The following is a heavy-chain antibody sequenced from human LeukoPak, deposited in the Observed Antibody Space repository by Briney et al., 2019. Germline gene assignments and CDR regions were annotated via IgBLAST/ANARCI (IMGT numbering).Heavy chain of an antibody. CDR1: GGSFSGYY. CDR3: ARVHLIAAAGFTFDY. V-gene: IGHV4-34*01. J-gene: IGHJ4*02. CDR2: INNSGST. D-gene: IGHD6-13*01. Sequence: SETLSLTCAVYGGSFSGYYWNWIRQPPGKGLEWIGEINNSGSTNYNPSLKSRVTISVDTSKNQFSLKLSSVTAADTAVYYCARVHLIAAAGFTFDYWGQGTLVTVSS.